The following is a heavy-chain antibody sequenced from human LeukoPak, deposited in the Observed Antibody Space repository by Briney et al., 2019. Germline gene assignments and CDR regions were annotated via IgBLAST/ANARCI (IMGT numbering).Heavy chain of an antibody. J-gene: IGHJ4*02. CDR3: ATGGRRYYAD. V-gene: IGHV3-7*01. CDR1: GFMFSSNT. Sequence: GGSLRLSCVVSGFMFSSNTMTWVRQAPGKGLEWVANIKEDGREKHYVDSVKGRSTTSRDNAKNSLYLQMNSLRAEDTAVYYCATGGRRYYADWGQGTLVTVSS. CDR2: IKEDGREK. D-gene: IGHD1-26*01.